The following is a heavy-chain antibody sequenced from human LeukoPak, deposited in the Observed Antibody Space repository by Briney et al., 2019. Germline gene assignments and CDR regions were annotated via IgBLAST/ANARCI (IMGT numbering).Heavy chain of an antibody. Sequence: ASVKVSCKASGGTFSSYAISWVRQAPGQGLEWMGGIIPIFGTANYAQKFQGRVTITADESTSTAYMELRSLRSDDTAVYYCARFLQVGAFDIWGQGTMVTVSS. CDR2: IIPIFGTA. D-gene: IGHD5-24*01. V-gene: IGHV1-69*13. CDR1: GGTFSSYA. J-gene: IGHJ3*02. CDR3: ARFLQVGAFDI.